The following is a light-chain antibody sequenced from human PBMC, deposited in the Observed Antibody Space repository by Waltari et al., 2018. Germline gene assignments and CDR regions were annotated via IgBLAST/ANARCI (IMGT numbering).Light chain of an antibody. Sequence: EIVLTQSPATLSLSPGERASLSCRASQSVTNYLAWYQQKPGQAPRLLIYATANRATGIPARFSGSGFGTDFTLTISSLEPEDFAVYYCQQRRDWPRTFGGGTKVEIK. CDR2: ATA. CDR1: QSVTNY. CDR3: QQRRDWPRT. J-gene: IGKJ4*02. V-gene: IGKV3-11*01.